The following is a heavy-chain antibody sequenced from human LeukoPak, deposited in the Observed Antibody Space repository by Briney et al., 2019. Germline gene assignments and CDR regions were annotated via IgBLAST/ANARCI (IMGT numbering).Heavy chain of an antibody. J-gene: IGHJ6*02. D-gene: IGHD3-10*01. CDR1: GFTFNHYW. Sequence: GGSLRLSCAASGFTFNHYWMTWVRQAPGRGLEWVANINEDGSEKYYVDSMKGRFTISRDNAKNSLYLQMNSLRAEDTAVYYCARDKEVRGGTGVYGMDVWGQGTTVTVSS. CDR2: INEDGSEK. CDR3: ARDKEVRGGTGVYGMDV. V-gene: IGHV3-7*01.